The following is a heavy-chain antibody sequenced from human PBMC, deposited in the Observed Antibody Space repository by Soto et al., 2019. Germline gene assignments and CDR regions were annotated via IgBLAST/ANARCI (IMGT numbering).Heavy chain of an antibody. D-gene: IGHD1-26*01. V-gene: IGHV4-30-2*01. Sequence: SETLSLTCAVSGGSISSGGYSWSWIRQPPGKGLEWIGYIYHSGSTYYNPSLKSRVTISVDRSKNQFSLKLSSVTAADTAVYYCARLRGATTRYYYYYGMDVWGQGTTVTVSS. J-gene: IGHJ6*02. CDR2: IYHSGST. CDR1: GGSISSGGYS. CDR3: ARLRGATTRYYYYYGMDV.